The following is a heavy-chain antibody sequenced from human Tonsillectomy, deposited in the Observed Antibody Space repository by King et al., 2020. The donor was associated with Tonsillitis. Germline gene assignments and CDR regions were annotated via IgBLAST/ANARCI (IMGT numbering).Heavy chain of an antibody. CDR2: IYYSGNT. V-gene: IGHV4-39*02. Sequence: LQLQESGPGLVKPSETLSLTCTVSGGSISSSIYYWGWIRQPPGKGLEWIGSIYYSGNTYYNPSLKSRVTISVDTSKNQLSLRLNSVTAADTAVYYCARDIVVVVAATRWFDPWGQGTLVTVSS. D-gene: IGHD2-15*01. J-gene: IGHJ5*02. CDR3: ARDIVVVVAATRWFDP. CDR1: GGSISSSIYY.